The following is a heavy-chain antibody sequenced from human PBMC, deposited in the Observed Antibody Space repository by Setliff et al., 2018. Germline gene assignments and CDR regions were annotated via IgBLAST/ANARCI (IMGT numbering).Heavy chain of an antibody. CDR2: INHSGST. J-gene: IGHJ4*02. D-gene: IGHD2-21*02. Sequence: SETPSLTCAVYGESFSGHYWSWIRQPPGKGLEWIGEINHSGSTNYNPSLKSRVTISVDTSKNQFSLKLSSVAAADTAVYYCARGFDVCGGGACYTDGPYYFDYWGLGTLVNVSS. CDR3: ARGFDVCGGGACYTDGPYYFDY. CDR1: GESFSGHY. V-gene: IGHV4-34*01.